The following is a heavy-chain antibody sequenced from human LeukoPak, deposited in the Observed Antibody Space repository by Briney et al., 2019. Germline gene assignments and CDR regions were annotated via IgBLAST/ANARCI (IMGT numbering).Heavy chain of an antibody. J-gene: IGHJ5*02. CDR2: INPNSGGT. V-gene: IGHV1-2*02. Sequence: ASVNVSCKASVYTFTGCYMHWVRQAPAQGREWMGWINPNSGGTNYAHKVQVRVTITRDMYISTAYLELSRLRSDHTSVYYCARARITMVPGVFNWFDPWGQGTLSTVSS. D-gene: IGHD3-10*01. CDR3: ARARITMVPGVFNWFDP. CDR1: VYTFTGCY.